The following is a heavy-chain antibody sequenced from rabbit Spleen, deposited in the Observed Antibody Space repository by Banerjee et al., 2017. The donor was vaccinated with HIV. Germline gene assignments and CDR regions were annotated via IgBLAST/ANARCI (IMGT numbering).Heavy chain of an antibody. CDR1: GFSFSSSYD. D-gene: IGHD1-1*01. V-gene: IGHV1S45*01. Sequence: QEQLVESGGGLVQPEGSLTLTCTASGFSFSSSYDMCWVRQAPGKGLEWIGCIYTANGNTHYASWAKGRFTISRTSSTTVTLRMTSLTAADRATYFCARDLLGVIGWNFYLWGQGTLVTVS. J-gene: IGHJ4*01. CDR3: ARDLLGVIGWNFYL. CDR2: IYTANGNT.